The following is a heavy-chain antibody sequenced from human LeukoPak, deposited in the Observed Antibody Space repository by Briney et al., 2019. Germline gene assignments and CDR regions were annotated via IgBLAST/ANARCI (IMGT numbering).Heavy chain of an antibody. CDR1: GFTFSSYG. V-gene: IGHV3-30*18. J-gene: IGHJ5*02. Sequence: GGSLRLSCAASGFTFSSYGMHWVRQAPGKGLEWVAVISYDGSNKYYADSVKGRFTISRDNSKNTVYLQMNNLRVEDTAIYYCAKDGYGSGGRWFDPWGQGTLVTVSS. D-gene: IGHD3-10*01. CDR3: AKDGYGSGGRWFDP. CDR2: ISYDGSNK.